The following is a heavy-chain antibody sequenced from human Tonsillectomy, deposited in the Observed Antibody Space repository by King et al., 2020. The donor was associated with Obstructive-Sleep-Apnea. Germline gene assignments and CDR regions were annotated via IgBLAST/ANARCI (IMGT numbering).Heavy chain of an antibody. CDR3: ARGTPRTVTPGLFDY. Sequence: QLQESGPGLVKPSETLSLTCTVSGGSMNTNSFYWGWIRQTPGKGLEWIGSVYYGGGAYHNPSLKSRVTISVDTSNNQVSLMLTSVTAADTAVYYCARGTPRTVTPGLFDYWGPGTLVTVSS. CDR2: VYYGGGA. D-gene: IGHD4-17*01. J-gene: IGHJ4*02. V-gene: IGHV4-39*07. CDR1: GGSMNTNSFY.